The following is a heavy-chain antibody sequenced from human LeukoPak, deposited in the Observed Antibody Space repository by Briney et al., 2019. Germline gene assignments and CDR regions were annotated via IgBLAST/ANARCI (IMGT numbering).Heavy chain of an antibody. D-gene: IGHD6-19*01. V-gene: IGHV3-30*02. CDR1: GFTFNRRG. Sequence: PGGSLRLSCAASGFTFNRRGMHWVRQAPGKGLEWVAFIRYDGGETFYADSVKGRFTISRDNSKNTLYLQMSSLRAEDTAVYYCARDEGLAGTFDYWGQGTLVTVSS. CDR2: IRYDGGET. J-gene: IGHJ4*02. CDR3: ARDEGLAGTFDY.